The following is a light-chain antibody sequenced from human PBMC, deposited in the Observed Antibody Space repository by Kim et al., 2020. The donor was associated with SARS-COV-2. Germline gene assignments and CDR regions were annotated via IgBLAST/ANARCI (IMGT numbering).Light chain of an antibody. V-gene: IGLV3-19*01. CDR3: NSRDSSGNHLGPYVV. Sequence: SSELTQDPAVSVALGQTVRITCQGDSLRSYYASWYQQKPGQAPVLVIYGKNNRPSGIPDRFSGSSSGNTASLTITGAQAEDEADYYCNSRDSSGNHLGPYVVFGGGTQLTVL. CDR1: SLRSYY. J-gene: IGLJ2*01. CDR2: GKN.